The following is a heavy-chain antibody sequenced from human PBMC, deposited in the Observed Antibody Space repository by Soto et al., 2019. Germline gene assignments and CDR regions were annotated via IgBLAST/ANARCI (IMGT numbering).Heavy chain of an antibody. Sequence: QVQLQESGPGLVKPSQTLSLTCTVSGGSISSGGYYWSWIRQHPGKGLEWIGYIYYSGSTYYNPSLKSQVTISVDTSKNQFSLKLSSVTAADTAVYYCARDHTDYSNSYYYYYYGMDVWGQGTTVTVSS. J-gene: IGHJ6*02. D-gene: IGHD4-4*01. CDR2: IYYSGST. V-gene: IGHV4-31*01. CDR3: ARDHTDYSNSYYYYYYGMDV. CDR1: GGSISSGGYY.